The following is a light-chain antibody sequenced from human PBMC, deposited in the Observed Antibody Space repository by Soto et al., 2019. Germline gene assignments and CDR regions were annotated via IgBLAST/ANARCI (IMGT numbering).Light chain of an antibody. J-gene: IGKJ1*01. CDR3: HQYSKWPQT. Sequence: EIVMTPSQATLSVSPCERATLSFRASQSVSSNLAWYQQKPGQAPRLLIYGASTRATGIPARFSGSGSGTDFTLTISRLEPEDIALYYCHQYSKWPQTFGQGTKVDI. V-gene: IGKV3-15*01. CDR1: QSVSSN. CDR2: GAS.